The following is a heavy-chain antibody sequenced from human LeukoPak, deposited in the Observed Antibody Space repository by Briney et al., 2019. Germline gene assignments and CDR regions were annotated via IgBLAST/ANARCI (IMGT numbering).Heavy chain of an antibody. CDR3: AGHGRQLWSDDAFDI. V-gene: IGHV5-51*01. CDR2: IYPGDSDT. Sequence: GESLQISCQGSGSRFTSYWIGWVRPLPGKGLEWMGIIYPGDSDTRYSPSFHGQATISAHKSISTAYLQWLSLQASDTAMYYCAGHGRQLWSDDAFDIWGQGTMVTVSS. D-gene: IGHD5-18*01. CDR1: GSRFTSYW. J-gene: IGHJ3*02.